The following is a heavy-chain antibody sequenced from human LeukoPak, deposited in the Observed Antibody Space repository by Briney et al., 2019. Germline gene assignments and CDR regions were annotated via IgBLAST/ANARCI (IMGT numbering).Heavy chain of an antibody. D-gene: IGHD2-15*01. Sequence: GGSLRLSCAASGCTFSSYGMSWVRQAPGKGLEWVSAITATSSSTHDADSVQGRFTISRDNSKNTLYLQMNSLRAEDTAIYYCAKNGDRGAYCSGGTCYPYYYYYMDVWGKGTTVTISS. CDR1: GCTFSSYG. CDR3: AKNGDRGAYCSGGTCYPYYYYYMDV. CDR2: ITATSSST. V-gene: IGHV3-23*01. J-gene: IGHJ6*03.